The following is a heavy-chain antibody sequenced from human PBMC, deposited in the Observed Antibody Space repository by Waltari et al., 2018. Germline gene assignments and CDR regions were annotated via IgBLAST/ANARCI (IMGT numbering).Heavy chain of an antibody. J-gene: IGHJ6*04. Sequence: QVQLQQWGAGLLKPSETLSLTCAVYGESFRRYRWSWIRQPPGKGLEWIGEINHGGGTNYKPSLKSRVTISVDTSKNQFSLKLNSVTAADTGVYYCARVNTMIRGISPPLDVWGRGATVTVSS. CDR3: ARVNTMIRGISPPLDV. CDR2: INHGGGT. D-gene: IGHD3-10*01. CDR1: GESFRRYR. V-gene: IGHV4-34*01.